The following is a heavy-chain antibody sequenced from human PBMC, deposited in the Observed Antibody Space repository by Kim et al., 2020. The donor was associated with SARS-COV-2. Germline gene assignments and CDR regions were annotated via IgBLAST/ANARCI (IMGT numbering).Heavy chain of an antibody. D-gene: IGHD3-3*01. Sequence: GGSLRLSCAASGFTFSNAWMSWVRQAPGKGLEWVGRIKSKADGGTTDYAAPVKGRITISSDDSKNTLYLQMNSLKTEDTAVYYCTTGWEWARKWGMDVWGQGTTVTVSS. J-gene: IGHJ6*02. V-gene: IGHV3-15*01. CDR2: IKSKADGGTT. CDR3: TTGWEWARKWGMDV. CDR1: GFTFSNAW.